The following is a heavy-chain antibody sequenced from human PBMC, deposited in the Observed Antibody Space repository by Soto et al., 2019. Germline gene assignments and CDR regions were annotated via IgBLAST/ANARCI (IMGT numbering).Heavy chain of an antibody. CDR1: GFICSSYD. D-gene: IGHD2-8*02. J-gene: IGHJ3*02. CDR3: AKATATGGGAFDI. CDR2: ILVGGST. Sequence: VSLRLSCAASGFICSSYDMSWVRQAPGKGLEWVSTILVGGSTHYEDSVKGRFTISRDTSKNTVYLQMNSLTAGDTAMYYCAKATATGGGAFDICGQGTMVTVSS. V-gene: IGHV3-23*01.